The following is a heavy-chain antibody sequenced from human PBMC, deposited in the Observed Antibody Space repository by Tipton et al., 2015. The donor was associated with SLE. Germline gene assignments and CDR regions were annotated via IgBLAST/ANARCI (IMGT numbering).Heavy chain of an antibody. V-gene: IGHV4-38-2*01. D-gene: IGHD4-17*01. CDR2: IYHDGRT. J-gene: IGHJ4*02. CDR3: ARRYGDYDGFDY. Sequence: GLVKPSETLSLTCGVSGNVISRGYFWGWIRQSPGKGLEWIGSIYHDGRTYYNPSLKCRVTISIDTSKNQFSLKLGSVTAADTAVYYCARRYGDYDGFDYWGQGTLATVSS. CDR1: GNVISRGYF.